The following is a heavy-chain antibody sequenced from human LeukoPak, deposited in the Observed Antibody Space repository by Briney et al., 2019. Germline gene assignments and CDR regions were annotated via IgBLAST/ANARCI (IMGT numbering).Heavy chain of an antibody. CDR2: IYYSAST. J-gene: IGHJ3*02. D-gene: IGHD6-19*01. Sequence: SETLSLTCTVSGGSVSSGSYYWSWIRQPPGKGLEWIGYIYYSASTNYNPSLKSRVTISVDTSKNQFSLKLSSVTAADTAVYYCARAAYSSGWIIWGQGTMVTVSS. CDR1: GGSVSSGSYY. CDR3: ARAAYSSGWII. V-gene: IGHV4-61*01.